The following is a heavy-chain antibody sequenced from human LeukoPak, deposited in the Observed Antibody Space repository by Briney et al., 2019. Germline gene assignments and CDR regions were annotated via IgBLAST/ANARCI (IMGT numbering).Heavy chain of an antibody. V-gene: IGHV4-39*01. D-gene: IGHD1-1*01. Sequence: PSETLSLTCTVSGGSISSSSYYWGWNRQPPGKGLEWIGSIYYSGSTYYNPSLKSRVTISVDTSKNQFSLKLSSVTAADTAVYYCARPGHSYYYMDVWGKGTTVTVSS. CDR1: GGSISSSSYY. CDR2: IYYSGST. CDR3: ARPGHSYYYMDV. J-gene: IGHJ6*03.